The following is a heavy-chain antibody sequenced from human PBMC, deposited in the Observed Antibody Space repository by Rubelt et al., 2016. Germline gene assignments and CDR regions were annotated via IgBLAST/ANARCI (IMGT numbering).Heavy chain of an antibody. J-gene: IGHJ3*02. V-gene: IGHV1-2*02. Sequence: QVQLVQSGAEVKKPGASVKVSCKASGYTFTGYYMHWVRQAPGQGLEWMGWINPNRGGTNYAQKFQGRVTMTRDTSISTAYMELSRLRSDDTAVYYCARGAGGRYFDWYDAFDIWGQGTMVTVSS. CDR1: GYTFTGYY. D-gene: IGHD3-9*01. CDR3: ARGAGGRYFDWYDAFDI. CDR2: INPNRGGT.